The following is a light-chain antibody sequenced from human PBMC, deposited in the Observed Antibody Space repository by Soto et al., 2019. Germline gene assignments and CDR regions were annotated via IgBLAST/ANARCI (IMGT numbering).Light chain of an antibody. CDR3: QRTYSDP. CDR2: SGC. V-gene: IGKV1-27*01. CDR1: QGIWSS. Sequence: DIQLTQSPSSLSASIRDRVTITCRERQGIWSSLNWFRQKVGKVPTFWISSGCNLQCGVPSRSSGSGSGTDFTSTISSLQPEDVATYHDQRTYSDPFGPGTKVDFK. J-gene: IGKJ3*01.